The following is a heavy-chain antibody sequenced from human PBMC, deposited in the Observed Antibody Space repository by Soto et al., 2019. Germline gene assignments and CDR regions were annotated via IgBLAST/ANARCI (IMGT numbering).Heavy chain of an antibody. J-gene: IGHJ5*02. D-gene: IGHD6-13*01. CDR1: GFTFSDYY. CDR3: ARSIAAAGTCWFDP. Sequence: GALRLSCAASGFTFSDYYMSWIRQAPGKGLEWVSYISSSGSTIYYADSVKGRFTISRDNAKNSLYLQMNSLRAEDTAVYYCARSIAAAGTCWFDPWGQGTLVTVSS. V-gene: IGHV3-11*01. CDR2: ISSSGSTI.